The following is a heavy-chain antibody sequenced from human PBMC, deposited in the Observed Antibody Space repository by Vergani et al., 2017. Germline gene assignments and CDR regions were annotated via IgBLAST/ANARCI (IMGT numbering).Heavy chain of an antibody. J-gene: IGHJ6*03. CDR2: IDHTGRP. V-gene: IGHV4-34*01. CDR1: GGSFTSYH. Sequence: QVQLQQWGGGLLKPSETLSLSCVVNGGSFTSYHWTWIRQSPGEGLEWVGDIDHTGRPDYNPSLKSRLTMSVDKSRNQFSLTLNSVTATDTAIYFCARVNTETNGHLYYCCYMDVWGQGTAVTVS. CDR3: ARVNTETNGHLYYCCYMDV. D-gene: IGHD4-11*01.